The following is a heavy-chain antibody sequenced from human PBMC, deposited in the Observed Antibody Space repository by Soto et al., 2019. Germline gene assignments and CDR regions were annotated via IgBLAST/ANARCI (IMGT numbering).Heavy chain of an antibody. CDR3: ARMYSSGSGWFHP. V-gene: IGHV4-39*01. CDR1: GDSISKTTSY. J-gene: IGHJ5*02. Sequence: PSETLSLTCSVSGDSISKTTSYWGWIRQPPGKGLEWIGTIYHSGSTYYNPSLMSRVTLSIDKSKNQFSLKLNSVTAADTAVYYCARMYSSGSGWFHPWGQGTLVTVSS. D-gene: IGHD6-19*01. CDR2: IYHSGST.